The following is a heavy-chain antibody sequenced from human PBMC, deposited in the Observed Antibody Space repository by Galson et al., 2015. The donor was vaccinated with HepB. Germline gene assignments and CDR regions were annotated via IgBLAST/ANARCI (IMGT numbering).Heavy chain of an antibody. V-gene: IGHV3-15*01. CDR1: GFTFSNAW. J-gene: IGHJ4*02. D-gene: IGHD6-19*01. CDR2: IKSKTDGGTT. Sequence: SLRLSCAASGFTFSNAWMSWVRQAPGKGLEWVGRIKSKTDGGTTDYAAPVKGRFTISRDDSKNTLYLQMNSLKTEDTAVYYCTTADIRSGWPYYFDYWGQGTLVTVSS. CDR3: TTADIRSGWPYYFDY.